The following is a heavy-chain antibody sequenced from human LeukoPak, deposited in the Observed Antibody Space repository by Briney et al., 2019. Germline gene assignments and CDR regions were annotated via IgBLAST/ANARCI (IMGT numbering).Heavy chain of an antibody. CDR2: IFYSGST. V-gene: IGHV4-39*07. J-gene: IGHJ5*02. CDR1: GGSISTSNYY. Sequence: SETLSLTCTVSGGSISTSNYYWGWVRQPPGKGLEWIGNIFYSGSTYYSPSLKSRVTISVDTSKNQFSLKLSSVTAADTAVYYCARGPIAAFNWFDPWGQGTLVTVSS. CDR3: ARGPIAAFNWFDP. D-gene: IGHD6-13*01.